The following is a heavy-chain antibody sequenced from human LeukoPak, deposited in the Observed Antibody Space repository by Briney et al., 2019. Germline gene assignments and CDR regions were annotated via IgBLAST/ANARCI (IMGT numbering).Heavy chain of an antibody. CDR2: INSDGSSA. V-gene: IGHV3-74*01. J-gene: IGHJ4*02. Sequence: GGSLRLSCAASGFTFSYYWMRWVRQAPGRGLVWVSRINSDGSSATYADSVKGRFTISRDNAKNTLYLQMISLRAEETAVYYWSRGDYRSGSYSDYWGQGTLVTVSS. CDR3: SRGDYRSGSYSDY. CDR1: GFTFSYYW. D-gene: IGHD3-10*01.